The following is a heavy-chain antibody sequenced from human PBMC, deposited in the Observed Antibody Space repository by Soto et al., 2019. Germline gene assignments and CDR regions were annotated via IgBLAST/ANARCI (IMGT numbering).Heavy chain of an antibody. CDR2: INPNSDVT. Sequence: QVQLVQSGAEVKKPGASVKVSCKASGYTFNSYYIHWVRQAPGQGLEWMGWINPNSDVTGYAQSFQGRVTMSRDMSMTTAYMDLTRLRSDDTAVYYCVRVGLNRNYDFDFWGQGTLITVSS. V-gene: IGHV1-2*02. J-gene: IGHJ4*02. CDR1: GYTFNSYY. D-gene: IGHD3-16*01. CDR3: VRVGLNRNYDFDF.